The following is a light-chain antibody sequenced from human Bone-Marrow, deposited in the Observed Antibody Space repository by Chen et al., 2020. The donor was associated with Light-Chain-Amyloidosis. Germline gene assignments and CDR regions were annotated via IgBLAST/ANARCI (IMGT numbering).Light chain of an antibody. Sequence: QCVLTQPPSASGTPGQRVTISCSGSSSNIGRNTVNWYQQLPGTAPKLLIHDNDQRPSGVPDRFSGSKSGNSASLAISGLQSEDEADYYGAAWDDSLDGHVVFGGGTRLTVL. CDR3: AAWDDSLDGHVV. CDR2: DND. V-gene: IGLV1-44*01. CDR1: SSNIGRNT. J-gene: IGLJ2*01.